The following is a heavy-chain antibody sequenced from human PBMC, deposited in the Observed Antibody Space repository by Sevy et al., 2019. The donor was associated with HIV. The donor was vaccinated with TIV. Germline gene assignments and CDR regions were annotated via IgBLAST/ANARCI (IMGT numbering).Heavy chain of an antibody. Sequence: GGSLRLSCAASGFTFSDYYMSWIRQAPGKGLQWISYIDGNGDTIYYADSLKGRFTISRDNDKNSLYLQMNSLRAEDTAVYYCASDHVKDGDLGDYYYFAMDVWGQGTTVTVSS. J-gene: IGHJ6*02. V-gene: IGHV3-11*01. CDR3: ASDHVKDGDLGDYYYFAMDV. D-gene: IGHD4-17*01. CDR1: GFTFSDYY. CDR2: IDGNGDTI.